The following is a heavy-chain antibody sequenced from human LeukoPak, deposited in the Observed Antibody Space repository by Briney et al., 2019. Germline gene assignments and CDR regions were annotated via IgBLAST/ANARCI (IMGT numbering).Heavy chain of an antibody. J-gene: IGHJ1*01. CDR2: IYYSGST. V-gene: IGHV4-31*03. D-gene: IGHD3-22*01. CDR1: GDSINSGGYY. Sequence: SETLSLTCTVSGDSINSGGYYWSWIRQHPGKGLEWIGYIYYSGSTYYSPSLRSRVSLSLDTSKNQVSLKLSSVTAADTAVYYCATQANFYDSSGYFHHWGQGALVTVSS. CDR3: ATQANFYDSSGYFHH.